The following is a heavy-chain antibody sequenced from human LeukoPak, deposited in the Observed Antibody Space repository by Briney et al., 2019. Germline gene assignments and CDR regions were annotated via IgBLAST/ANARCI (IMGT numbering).Heavy chain of an antibody. J-gene: IGHJ4*02. V-gene: IGHV3-30-3*01. CDR3: ARGSGSKWELLPCDY. D-gene: IGHD1-26*01. CDR1: GFTFISYA. Sequence: PGGSLRLSCTASGFTFISYAMHGVGQAPGTGLAGVAVISYDGSNKYYADSVKGRFTISRNNSKNTLYLQMNSLSAEDKDVSYCARGSGSKWELLPCDYWGQGTLVTVSS. CDR2: ISYDGSNK.